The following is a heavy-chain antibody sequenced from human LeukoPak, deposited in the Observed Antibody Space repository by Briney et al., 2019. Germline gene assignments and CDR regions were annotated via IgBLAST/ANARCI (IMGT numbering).Heavy chain of an antibody. V-gene: IGHV3-66*01. J-gene: IGHJ6*03. CDR1: GFTVSGNY. CDR2: IYSGGRT. CDR3: ARGGFPVFYYYIDV. Sequence: GGSLRLSCAPSGFTVSGNYMSWVRQAPGQGLEWLSVIYSGGRTYYADSVKGRFTISRDNFKNTLYLQMNSLRAEDTAVYYCARGGFPVFYYYIDVWGKGTTVTISS. D-gene: IGHD2-21*01.